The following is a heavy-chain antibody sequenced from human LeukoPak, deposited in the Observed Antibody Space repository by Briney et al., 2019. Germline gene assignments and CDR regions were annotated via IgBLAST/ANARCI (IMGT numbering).Heavy chain of an antibody. Sequence: ASVKVSCKASGYTFTGYYMHWVRQAPGQGLEWMGRINPNSGGTNYAQKFQGRVTITADKSTSTAYMELSSLRSEDTAVYYCARDLSSATQAAFDIWGQGTMVTVSS. CDR3: ARDLSSATQAAFDI. CDR1: GYTFTGYY. J-gene: IGHJ3*02. D-gene: IGHD2-15*01. V-gene: IGHV1-2*06. CDR2: INPNSGGT.